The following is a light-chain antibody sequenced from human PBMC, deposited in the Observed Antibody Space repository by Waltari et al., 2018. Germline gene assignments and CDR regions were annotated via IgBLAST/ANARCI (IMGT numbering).Light chain of an antibody. Sequence: QLVLTQSPSASASLGASVKLTCTLSSGHSSYAIAWHQQQPEKGPRYLMKLNSDGSHSKGGGIPARFSGSGSGAERYLTISSLQSEDEADYYCQTWGTGSWVFGGGTKLTVL. CDR2: LNSDGSH. CDR1: SGHSSYA. CDR3: QTWGTGSWV. V-gene: IGLV4-69*01. J-gene: IGLJ3*02.